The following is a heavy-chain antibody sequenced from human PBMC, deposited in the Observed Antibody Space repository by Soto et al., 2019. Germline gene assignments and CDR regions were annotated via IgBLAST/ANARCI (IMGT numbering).Heavy chain of an antibody. CDR3: ARLQTAVPHY. Sequence: QVQLQESGPGLVMPSETLSLTCTVSGDSISGSPYYWGWIRQPPGKRLEWIGSIFYDVYTVYTPSLKSRVSVWVGGSRSRLSVRLAGVAAADTATYFCARLQTAVPHYWGQGILVTVSS. CDR2: IFYDVYT. J-gene: IGHJ4*02. V-gene: IGHV4-39*01. D-gene: IGHD6-13*01. CDR1: GDSISGSPYY.